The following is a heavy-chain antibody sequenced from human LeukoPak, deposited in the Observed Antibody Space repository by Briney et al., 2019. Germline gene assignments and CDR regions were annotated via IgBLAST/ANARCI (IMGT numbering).Heavy chain of an antibody. J-gene: IGHJ4*02. CDR1: GFTFSDYY. V-gene: IGHV3-23*01. CDR2: ISGSGGST. Sequence: PGGSLRLSCAASGFTFSDYYMSWIRQAPGKGLEWVSTISGSGGSTYYADSVKGRFTISRDNFKNTLYLQMNSLRAEDTAVYYCAKVVGLQWLVRANFDYWGQGTLVTVSS. CDR3: AKVVGLQWLVRANFDY. D-gene: IGHD6-19*01.